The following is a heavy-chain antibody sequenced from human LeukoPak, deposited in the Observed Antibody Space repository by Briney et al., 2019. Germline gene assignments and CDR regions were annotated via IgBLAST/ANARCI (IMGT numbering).Heavy chain of an antibody. D-gene: IGHD5-24*01. CDR2: IYYSGST. CDR3: ARDIGEMGFDY. V-gene: IGHV4-59*01. CDR1: GGSISSYY. J-gene: IGHJ4*02. Sequence: SETLSLTCTVSGGSISSYYWSWIRQPPGKGLEWIGYIYYSGSTNYNPSLKSRVTISVDTSKNQFSLKLSSVTAADTAVYYCARDIGEMGFDYWGQGTLVTVSS.